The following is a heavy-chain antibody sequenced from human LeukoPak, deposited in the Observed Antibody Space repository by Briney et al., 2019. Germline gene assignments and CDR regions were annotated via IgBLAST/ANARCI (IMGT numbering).Heavy chain of an antibody. J-gene: IGHJ4*02. Sequence: GGSLRLSCAASGFTFSSYWMSWVRQAPGKGLEWVANIKQDGSEKYYVDSVKGRFTISRDNAKNSLYLQMNSLRAEDTAVYYCARGVVITEYYFDYRGQGTLVAVSS. CDR1: GFTFSSYW. CDR3: ARGVVITEYYFDY. CDR2: IKQDGSEK. V-gene: IGHV3-7*01. D-gene: IGHD3-22*01.